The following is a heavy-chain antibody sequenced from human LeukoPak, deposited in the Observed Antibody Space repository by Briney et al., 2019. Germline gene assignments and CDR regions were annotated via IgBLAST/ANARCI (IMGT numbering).Heavy chain of an antibody. CDR2: ISSSSSYI. CDR1: GFTFSSYS. Sequence: GGSLRLSCAASGFTFSSYSMNWVRQAPGKGLEWVSFISSSSSYIYYADSVKGRFTISRDNAKNSLYLQMNSLRAEDTAVYYCARDRYDILTELYYYYGMDVWGQGTTVTVSS. V-gene: IGHV3-21*01. J-gene: IGHJ6*02. CDR3: ARDRYDILTELYYYYGMDV. D-gene: IGHD3-9*01.